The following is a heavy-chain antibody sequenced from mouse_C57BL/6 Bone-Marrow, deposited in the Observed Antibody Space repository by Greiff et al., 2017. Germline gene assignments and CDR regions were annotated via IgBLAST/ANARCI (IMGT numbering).Heavy chain of an antibody. V-gene: IGHV1-5*01. D-gene: IGHD2-9*01. CDR2: IYPGNSDT. Sequence: VHVKQSGTVLARPGASVKMSCKTSGYTFTSYWMHWVKQRPGQGLEWIGAIYPGNSDTSYNQKFKGKAKLAAVTSASTAYMELSSLTNEDSAVYYCTPLLWLRGDYWGQGTTLTVSS. CDR3: TPLLWLRGDY. CDR1: GYTFTSYW. J-gene: IGHJ2*01.